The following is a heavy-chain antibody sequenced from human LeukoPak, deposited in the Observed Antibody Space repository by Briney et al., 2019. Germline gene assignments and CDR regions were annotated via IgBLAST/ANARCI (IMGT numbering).Heavy chain of an antibody. J-gene: IGHJ3*02. V-gene: IGHV5-51*01. Sequence: GESLKISCKVSGYSFSSYWIGWVRQMPGKGLEWMGIIYPGDSDTRYSPSFQGQVTISADKSISTAYLQWSSLKASDTAMYYCVKLYIVVVPSVKPKTGAFDIWGQGTMVTVSS. CDR1: GYSFSSYW. CDR3: VKLYIVVVPSVKPKTGAFDI. CDR2: IYPGDSDT. D-gene: IGHD2-2*01.